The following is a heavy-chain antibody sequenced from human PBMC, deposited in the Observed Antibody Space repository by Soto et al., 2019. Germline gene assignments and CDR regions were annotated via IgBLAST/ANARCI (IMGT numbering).Heavy chain of an antibody. CDR2: IRSKANSYAT. Sequence: EVQLVESGGGLVQPGGSPKLSCAASGFTFSGSAMHWVRQASGKGLEWVGRIRSKANSYATAYAASVKGRFTISRDDSKNTAYLQMNSLKTEDTAVYYCTRDYALDYYYGMDVWGQGTTVTVSS. CDR1: GFTFSGSA. CDR3: TRDYALDYYYGMDV. J-gene: IGHJ6*02. D-gene: IGHD4-17*01. V-gene: IGHV3-73*02.